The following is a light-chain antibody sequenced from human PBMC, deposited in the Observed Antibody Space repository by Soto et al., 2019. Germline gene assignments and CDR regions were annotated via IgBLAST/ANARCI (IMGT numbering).Light chain of an antibody. J-gene: IGLJ2*01. V-gene: IGLV1-44*01. Sequence: QSVLTQPPSASGTPGQRVTISCSGSSSNIGSNTVNWYQQLPGTAPKLLIYSNNQRPSGVPDRFSGSKSGTSASLAISGLQSEDEADYYCAAWDDSLNGPYVVFGGGTKLTLL. CDR1: SSNIGSNT. CDR3: AAWDDSLNGPYVV. CDR2: SNN.